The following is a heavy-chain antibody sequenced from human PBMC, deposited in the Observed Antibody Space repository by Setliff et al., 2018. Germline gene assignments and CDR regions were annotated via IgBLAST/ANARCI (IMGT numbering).Heavy chain of an antibody. Sequence: PGGSLRLSCAASGFTFSTYRMHWVRQAPGKGLEWVAVIWDDGVKKYHADSVKGRFTISRDNSKNTLYLQMNSLRPEDTAVYYCVKDGPGRESGGYWGQGTLVTVSS. V-gene: IGHV3-30*02. D-gene: IGHD3-10*01. CDR1: GFTFSTYR. CDR3: VKDGPGRESGGY. CDR2: IWDDGVKK. J-gene: IGHJ4*02.